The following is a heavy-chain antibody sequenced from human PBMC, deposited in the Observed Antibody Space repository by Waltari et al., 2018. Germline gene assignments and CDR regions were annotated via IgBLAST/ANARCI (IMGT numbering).Heavy chain of an antibody. D-gene: IGHD3-3*01. V-gene: IGHV4-34*01. Sequence: QVQLQQWGAGLLKPSETLSLTCAVYGGSFSGYYWSWIRQPPGKGLEWIGEINHSGSTNYNPSLKSRVTISVDTSKNQFSLKLSSVTAADTAVYYCARGKRRTHTIFGFDPWGQGTLVTVSS. J-gene: IGHJ5*02. CDR1: GGSFSGYY. CDR3: ARGKRRTHTIFGFDP. CDR2: INHSGST.